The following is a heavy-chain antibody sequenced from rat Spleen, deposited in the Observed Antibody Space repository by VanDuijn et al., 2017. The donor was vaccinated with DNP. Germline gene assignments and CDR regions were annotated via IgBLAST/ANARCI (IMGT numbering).Heavy chain of an antibody. V-gene: IGHV5-7*01. CDR1: RITFSDHN. Sequence: EVQLVESGGGLVQPGRSLKLSCAVSRITFSDHNMAWVRQAPKKGLEWVATISSDGSDTYYRDSVKGRFTISRDNARSTLYLQVDSLRSEETATYYCASRPPPTRGPFDYWGQGVMVTVSS. CDR2: ISSDGSDT. CDR3: ASRPPPTRGPFDY. J-gene: IGHJ2*01. D-gene: IGHD1-4*01.